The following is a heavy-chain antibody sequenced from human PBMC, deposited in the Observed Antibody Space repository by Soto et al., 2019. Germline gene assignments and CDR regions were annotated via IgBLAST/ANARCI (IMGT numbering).Heavy chain of an antibody. D-gene: IGHD2-8*01. CDR1: GFTFSSYG. CDR3: ARALSIVPQDYYYYYGMDV. CDR2: IWYDGSNK. J-gene: IGHJ6*02. V-gene: IGHV3-33*01. Sequence: QVQLVESGGGVVQPGRSLRLSCAASGFTFSSYGMHWVRQAPGKGLEWVAVIWYDGSNKYYADSVKGRFTISRDNSKYTLYVLMNSLRAEDTAVYYCARALSIVPQDYYYYYGMDVWGQGTTVTVSS.